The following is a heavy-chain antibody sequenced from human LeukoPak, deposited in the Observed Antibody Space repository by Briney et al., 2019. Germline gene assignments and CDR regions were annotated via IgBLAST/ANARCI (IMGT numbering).Heavy chain of an antibody. CDR1: VGSISSSSYY. J-gene: IGHJ5*02. Sequence: NPSETLSLTCTVSVGSISSSSYYWGWIRQPPGKGLEWIGSIYYSGSTHYNPSLKSRVTISVDTSKNQFSLKLSSVTAADTAVYYCARHYHGDYLGNWFDPWGQGTLVTVSS. CDR3: ARHYHGDYLGNWFDP. V-gene: IGHV4-39*01. D-gene: IGHD4-17*01. CDR2: IYYSGST.